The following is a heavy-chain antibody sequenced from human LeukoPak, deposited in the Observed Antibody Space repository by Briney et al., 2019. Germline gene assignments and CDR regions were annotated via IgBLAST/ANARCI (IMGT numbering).Heavy chain of an antibody. CDR1: GFSFNSYS. CDR2: ISSSGAYI. J-gene: IGHJ4*02. V-gene: IGHV3-21*01. CDR3: VRVAYDVLTGYENYYDY. Sequence: GGSLRLSCAASGFSFNSYSMTWVRQAPGKGLECVSSISSSGAYIYYTDSVKGRFTISRDNAKNSLYLQMNSLSAEDTAVYYCVRVAYDVLTGYENYYDYWGQGTLVTVSS. D-gene: IGHD3-9*01.